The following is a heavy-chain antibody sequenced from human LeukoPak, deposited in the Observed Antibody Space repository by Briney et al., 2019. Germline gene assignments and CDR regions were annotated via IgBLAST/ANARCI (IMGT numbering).Heavy chain of an antibody. Sequence: SGGSLRLSCAASGFMFTDFAMHWVRQAPGKGLQWVAVISNDERNKYYADSVKGRFTISRDNSKNTLYLQMNSLRAEDTAVYYCAKDRAARGYYFDYWGQGTLVTVSS. CDR2: ISNDERNK. CDR3: AKDRAARGYYFDY. CDR1: GFMFTDFA. J-gene: IGHJ4*02. D-gene: IGHD6-13*01. V-gene: IGHV3-30*04.